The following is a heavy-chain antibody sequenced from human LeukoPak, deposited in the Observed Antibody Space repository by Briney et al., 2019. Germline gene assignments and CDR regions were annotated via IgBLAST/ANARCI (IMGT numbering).Heavy chain of an antibody. D-gene: IGHD2-8*01. J-gene: IGHJ5*02. Sequence: SETLSLTCTVSGGSISSYYWSWIRQPPGKGLEWIGYIYYSGSTNYNPSLKSRVTISVDTSKNQFSLKLSSVTAADTAVYYCASNESRPPNWFDPWGQGTLVTVSS. CDR3: ASNESRPPNWFDP. V-gene: IGHV4-59*01. CDR1: GGSISSYY. CDR2: IYYSGST.